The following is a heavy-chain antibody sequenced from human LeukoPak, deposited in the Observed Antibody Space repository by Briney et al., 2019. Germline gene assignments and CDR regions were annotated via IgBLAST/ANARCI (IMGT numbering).Heavy chain of an antibody. CDR1: GVSISSGGYS. V-gene: IGHV4-30-2*01. CDR2: IYHSGST. CDR3: AREGAAAGRQYFDY. J-gene: IGHJ4*02. Sequence: SQTLSLTCAVSGVSISSGGYSWSWIRQPPGKGREWIGYIYHSGSTYYNPSLKRRVTISVDRSKNQFSLKLSSVTAADTAVYYCAREGAAAGRQYFDYWGQGTLVTVSS. D-gene: IGHD6-13*01.